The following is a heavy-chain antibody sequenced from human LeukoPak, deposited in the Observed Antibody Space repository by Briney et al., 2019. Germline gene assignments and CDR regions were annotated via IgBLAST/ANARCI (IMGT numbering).Heavy chain of an antibody. D-gene: IGHD2-2*02. Sequence: ASVKDSCKASGYTFTSYGISWVRQAPGQGLEWMGWISAYNGNTNYAQKLQGRVTMTTDTSTSTAYMELRSLRSDDTAVYYCARDHRPGRTAAIGYWGQGTLVTVSS. CDR2: ISAYNGNT. J-gene: IGHJ4*02. CDR3: ARDHRPGRTAAIGY. CDR1: GYTFTSYG. V-gene: IGHV1-18*01.